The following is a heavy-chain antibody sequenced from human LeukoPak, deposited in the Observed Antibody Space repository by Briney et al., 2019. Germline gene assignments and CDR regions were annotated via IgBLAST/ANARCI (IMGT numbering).Heavy chain of an antibody. D-gene: IGHD2-21*02. V-gene: IGHV3-23*01. CDR1: GFTFSTYD. J-gene: IGHJ4*02. CDR3: AKALYCGDDCYNS. CDR2: ISVGGDTT. Sequence: GGSLRLSCAASGFTFSTYDMSWVRQAPGKGLEWVSTISVGGDTTYYADSVKGRFTISRDNSKNTLYLQMNSLRAEDTAVYYCAKALYCGDDCYNSWGQGTQVTVSS.